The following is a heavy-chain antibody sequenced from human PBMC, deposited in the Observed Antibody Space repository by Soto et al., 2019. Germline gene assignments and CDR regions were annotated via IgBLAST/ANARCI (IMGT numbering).Heavy chain of an antibody. CDR2: INPANGDT. J-gene: IGHJ4*02. V-gene: IGHV1-3*01. Sequence: ASVKVSCKASGYTFISYPIHWVRQAPGQSLECMGWINPANGDTRYSQKFQGRVTITRDTSATTAYMDLNSLIPDDTAIYYCAKSGSLDSWGQGTPLTVSS. D-gene: IGHD2-15*01. CDR3: AKSGSLDS. CDR1: GYTFISYP.